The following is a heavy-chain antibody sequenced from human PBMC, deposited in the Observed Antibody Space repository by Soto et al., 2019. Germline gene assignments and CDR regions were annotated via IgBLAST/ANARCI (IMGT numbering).Heavy chain of an antibody. CDR3: VTIEQRPGYSSGWYDADY. D-gene: IGHD6-19*01. V-gene: IGHV4-39*01. CDR1: GGSISSSSYY. Sequence: QLQLQESGPGLVKPSETLSLTCTVSGGSISSSSYYWGWIRQPPGKGLEWIGSIYYSGSTYYNPSLKSRVTISVDTSKNQFSLKLSSVTAADTAVYYCVTIEQRPGYSSGWYDADYWGQGTLVTVSS. CDR2: IYYSGST. J-gene: IGHJ4*02.